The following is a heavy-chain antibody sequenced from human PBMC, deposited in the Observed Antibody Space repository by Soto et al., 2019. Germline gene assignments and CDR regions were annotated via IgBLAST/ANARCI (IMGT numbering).Heavy chain of an antibody. CDR1: GYTFTGYY. CDR3: VRDLVTTIGDFDY. V-gene: IGHV1-2*02. Sequence: GASLKVSCKPSGYTFTGYYIHWVRQAPGQGLEWMGWINPNSGATNYAQKFQGRVTMTSDTSMGTAYVELARLRSDDTAVYYCVRDLVTTIGDFDYWGQGTLVTVSS. J-gene: IGHJ4*02. CDR2: INPNSGAT. D-gene: IGHD5-12*01.